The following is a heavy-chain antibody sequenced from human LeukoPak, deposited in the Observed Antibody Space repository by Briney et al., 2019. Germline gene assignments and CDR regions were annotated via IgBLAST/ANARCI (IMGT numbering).Heavy chain of an antibody. V-gene: IGHV4-34*01. D-gene: IGHD6-13*01. CDR3: ARLRSSIAAAGANWFDP. CDR2: INHSGST. CDR1: GGSFSGYY. J-gene: IGHJ5*02. Sequence: KPSETLSLTCAVYGGSFSGYYWSWIRQPPGKGLEWIGEINHSGSTNYNPSLKSRVTISVDTSKNQFSLKLSSVTAADTAVYYCARLRSSIAAAGANWFDPWGQGTLVTVSS.